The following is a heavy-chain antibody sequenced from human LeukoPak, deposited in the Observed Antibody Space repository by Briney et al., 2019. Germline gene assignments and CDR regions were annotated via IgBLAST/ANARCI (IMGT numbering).Heavy chain of an antibody. J-gene: IGHJ5*02. CDR1: GGSLSGYY. CDR3: ARLVQYDYVWGSYRPGGFDP. Sequence: PSETLSLTCAVYGGSLSGYYWSWIRQPPGKGLEWIGEINHSGSTNYNPSLKSRVTISVDTSKNQFSLKLSSVTAADTAVYYCARLVQYDYVWGSYRPGGFDPWGQGALVTVSS. D-gene: IGHD3-16*02. V-gene: IGHV4-34*01. CDR2: INHSGST.